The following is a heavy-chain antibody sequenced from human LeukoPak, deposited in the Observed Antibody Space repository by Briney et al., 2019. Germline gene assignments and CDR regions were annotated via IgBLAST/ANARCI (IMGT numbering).Heavy chain of an antibody. V-gene: IGHV3-30*04. CDR1: GFTFSSYA. CDR2: ISYDGPNK. Sequence: GGSLRLSCAASGFTFSSYAMHWVRQAPGKGLEWVAAISYDGPNKYYVDSVKGRFTISRDNSKNTLYLQMNSLRSDDTAVYYCARGDLLEWFLYYFDYWGQGTLVTVSS. D-gene: IGHD3-3*01. CDR3: ARGDLLEWFLYYFDY. J-gene: IGHJ4*02.